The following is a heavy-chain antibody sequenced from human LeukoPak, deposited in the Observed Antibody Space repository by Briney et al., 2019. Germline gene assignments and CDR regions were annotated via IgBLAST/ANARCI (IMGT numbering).Heavy chain of an antibody. CDR2: IKSKADGGST. D-gene: IGHD2-15*01. Sequence: GGSLRLSCAASGFTFINAWMSWVRQAPGKGLEWVGRIKSKADGGSTDYAAPVRGRFTFSRDDSKNTLYLQMNSLKTENTAVYYCTADGCSGGGCFSGHYWGQGTLVTVSS. CDR1: GFTFINAW. V-gene: IGHV3-15*01. CDR3: TADGCSGGGCFSGHY. J-gene: IGHJ4*02.